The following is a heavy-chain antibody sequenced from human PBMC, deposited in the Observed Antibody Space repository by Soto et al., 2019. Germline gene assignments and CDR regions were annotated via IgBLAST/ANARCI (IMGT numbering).Heavy chain of an antibody. Sequence: PGGSLRLSCAASGFPFSGYAINWVRQAPGKGLEWVSIISGSGSSTNYADSVKGRFTISRDNARDTVYLQMNSLRAEDTAVYYCAKDRGGYDFSFDYWGQGTLVTVSS. J-gene: IGHJ4*02. CDR1: GFPFSGYA. D-gene: IGHD5-12*01. CDR2: ISGSGSST. V-gene: IGHV3-23*01. CDR3: AKDRGGYDFSFDY.